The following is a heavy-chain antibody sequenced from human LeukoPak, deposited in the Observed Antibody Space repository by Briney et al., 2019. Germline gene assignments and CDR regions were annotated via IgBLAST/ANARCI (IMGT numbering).Heavy chain of an antibody. Sequence: GGSLRLSCAASGFTFSSYAMHWVRQAPGKGLEWVAVISYDGSIKYYADSVKGRFTISRDNSKNTLYLQMNSLRAEDTAVYYCARDFFSYYGSGSYYNAPSYFDYWGQGTLVTVSS. CDR1: GFTFSSYA. J-gene: IGHJ4*02. CDR3: ARDFFSYYGSGSYYNAPSYFDY. V-gene: IGHV3-30*01. D-gene: IGHD3-10*01. CDR2: ISYDGSIK.